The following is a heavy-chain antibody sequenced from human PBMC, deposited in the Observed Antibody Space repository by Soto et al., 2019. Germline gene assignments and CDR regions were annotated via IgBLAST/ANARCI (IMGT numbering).Heavy chain of an antibody. D-gene: IGHD1-26*01. CDR2: ISYDGSNK. CDR3: ARVRGSYYAYFDY. CDR1: GFTFSSYA. V-gene: IGHV3-30-3*01. Sequence: GGSLRLSCAASGFTFSSYAMYWVRQAPGKGLEWVAVISYDGSNKYYADSVKGRFTISRDNSKNTLYLQMNSLRAEDTAVYYCARVRGSYYAYFDYWGQGTLVTVSS. J-gene: IGHJ4*02.